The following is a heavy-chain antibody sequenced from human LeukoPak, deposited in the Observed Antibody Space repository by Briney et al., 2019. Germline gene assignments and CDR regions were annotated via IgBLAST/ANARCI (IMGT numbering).Heavy chain of an antibody. CDR3: VRETYYDILTGYENYATDAFDI. CDR1: GYTFTSYG. V-gene: IGHV1-18*01. Sequence: ASVKVSCKASGYTFTSYGISWVRQAPGEGLEWMGWISAYNGNTNYAQKLQGRVTMTTDTSTSTAYMELRSLRSDDTAVYYCVRETYYDILTGYENYATDAFDIWGQGTMVTVSS. CDR2: ISAYNGNT. D-gene: IGHD3-9*01. J-gene: IGHJ3*02.